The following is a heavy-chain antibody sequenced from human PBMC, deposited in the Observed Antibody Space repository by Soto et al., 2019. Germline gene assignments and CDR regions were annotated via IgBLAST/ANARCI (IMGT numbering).Heavy chain of an antibody. CDR3: ARIPKLYRTASYADF. Sequence: SETLSLTCTVSGGSISSSDYHWGWIRQPPGKALEWIGSVYYSGGAYYKPSLNSRASISVDTSKNQISLEVTSVTAADTAVYFCARIPKLYRTASYADFWGQGILVT. J-gene: IGHJ4*02. V-gene: IGHV4-39*01. D-gene: IGHD1-26*01. CDR1: GGSISSSDYH. CDR2: VYYSGGA.